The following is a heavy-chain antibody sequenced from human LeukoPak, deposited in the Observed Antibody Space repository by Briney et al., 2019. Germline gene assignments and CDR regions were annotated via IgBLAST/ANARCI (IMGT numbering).Heavy chain of an antibody. CDR1: GFTFDDYG. D-gene: IGHD2-15*01. Sequence: PGGSLRLSCTASGFTFDDYGMSWVRHAPGKGLEWVSGINWNGGSTGYADSVKGRFTISRDNAKNSLYLQMNSLRAEDTALYYCARVRSGRSYYYYYMDVWGKGTTVTVSS. V-gene: IGHV3-20*04. J-gene: IGHJ6*03. CDR2: INWNGGST. CDR3: ARVRSGRSYYYYYMDV.